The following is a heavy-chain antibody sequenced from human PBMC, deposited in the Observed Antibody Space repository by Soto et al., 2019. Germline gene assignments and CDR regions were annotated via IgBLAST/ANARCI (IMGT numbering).Heavy chain of an antibody. D-gene: IGHD1-26*01. J-gene: IGHJ5*02. CDR2: IYHSGST. Sequence: SETLSLTCAVYGGSFSGYYWSWVRQPPGKGLEWIGEIYHSGSTNYNPSLKSRVTISVDKSKNQFSLKLSSVTAADTAVYYCARDRKGGATFGWFDPWGQGTLVTVSS. CDR3: ARDRKGGATFGWFDP. V-gene: IGHV4-34*01. CDR1: GGSFSGYY.